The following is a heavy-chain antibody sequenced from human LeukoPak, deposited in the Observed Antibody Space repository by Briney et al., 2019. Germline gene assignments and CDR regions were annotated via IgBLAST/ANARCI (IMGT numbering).Heavy chain of an antibody. CDR3: AKGRTLVGGSTRSYHC. V-gene: IGHV3-23*01. J-gene: IGHJ4*02. Sequence: GGSLRLSCAASGFTFSTYSMSWVRQVPGKGLERVSVISGNGGDTFYADSVKGRFTISRDNSKHTLFLQMNSLRDEDTAVYYCAKGRTLVGGSTRSYHCWGQGTLVTVSS. D-gene: IGHD1-26*01. CDR2: ISGNGGDT. CDR1: GFTFSTYS.